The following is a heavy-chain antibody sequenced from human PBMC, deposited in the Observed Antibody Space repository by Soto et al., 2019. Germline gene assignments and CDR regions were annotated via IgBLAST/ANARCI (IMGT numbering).Heavy chain of an antibody. CDR2: IYYSGST. Sequence: PSETLSLTCTVSGGSISSYYWSWIRQPPGKGLEWIGYIYYSGSTNYNPSLKSRVTISVDTSKNQFSLKLSSVTAADTAVYYCAGYSGYDSEYYFDYWGQGTLVTGSS. CDR3: AGYSGYDSEYYFDY. CDR1: GGSISSYY. V-gene: IGHV4-59*01. D-gene: IGHD5-12*01. J-gene: IGHJ4*02.